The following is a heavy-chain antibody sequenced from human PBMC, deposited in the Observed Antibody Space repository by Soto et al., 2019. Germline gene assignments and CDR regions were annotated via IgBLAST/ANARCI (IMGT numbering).Heavy chain of an antibody. CDR3: ARQTGLGATNY. V-gene: IGHV3-74*01. Sequence: GGSLRLSCAGSGFTFSNFWMHWVRQAPGKGLVWVARINTDGSVTSHADSVKGRFTISRDNAKSTLYLQMNSLREEDSAMYYCARQTGLGATNYWGRGTLVTVSS. CDR2: INTDGSVT. J-gene: IGHJ4*02. D-gene: IGHD1-26*01. CDR1: GFTFSNFW.